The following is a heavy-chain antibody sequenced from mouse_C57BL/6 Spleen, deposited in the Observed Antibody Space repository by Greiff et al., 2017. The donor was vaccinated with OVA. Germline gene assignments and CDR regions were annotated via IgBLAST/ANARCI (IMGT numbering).Heavy chain of an antibody. CDR2: IYPGSGST. CDR3: ARRGLLRYSFAY. J-gene: IGHJ3*01. CDR1: GYTFTSYW. Sequence: VQLQQPGAELVKPGASVKMSCKASGYTFTSYWITWVKQRPGQGLEWIGDIYPGSGSTNYNEKFKSKATLTVDTSSSTAYMQISSLTSEDSAVYFGARRGLLRYSFAYWGQGTLVTVSA. D-gene: IGHD1-1*01. V-gene: IGHV1-55*01.